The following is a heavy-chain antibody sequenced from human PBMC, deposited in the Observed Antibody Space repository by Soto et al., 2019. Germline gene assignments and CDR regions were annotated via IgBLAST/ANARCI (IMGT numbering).Heavy chain of an antibody. Sequence: QLQLQESGPGLVKPSETLSLTCTVSGGSISSSSYYWGWIRQPPGKGLEWIGSIYYSGSTYYNPSLKSRVSISVDTSKIQSSLTLSSVTAADTAVYYCERPTEGQLVYWGQGTLVTVSS. D-gene: IGHD6-13*01. CDR3: ERPTEGQLVY. V-gene: IGHV4-39*01. CDR1: GGSISSSSYY. J-gene: IGHJ4*02. CDR2: IYYSGST.